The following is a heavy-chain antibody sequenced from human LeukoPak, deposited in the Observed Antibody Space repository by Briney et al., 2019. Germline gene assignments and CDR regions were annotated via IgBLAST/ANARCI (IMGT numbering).Heavy chain of an antibody. J-gene: IGHJ2*01. D-gene: IGHD3-22*01. V-gene: IGHV3-7*01. Sequence: PGGSLRLSCAASGFTFSTYWMSWVRQAPGKGLEWVANIKQDGSEKHYVDSVKGRFTISRDNAKNSLYLQMNSLRADDTAVYYCARSRRYYDSSGYPQGWYFDLWGRGTLVTVSS. CDR2: IKQDGSEK. CDR1: GFTFSTYW. CDR3: ARSRRYYDSSGYPQGWYFDL.